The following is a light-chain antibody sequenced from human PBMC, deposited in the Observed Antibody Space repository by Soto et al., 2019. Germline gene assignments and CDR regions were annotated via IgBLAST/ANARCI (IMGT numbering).Light chain of an antibody. CDR2: GAS. CDR1: QSVSSKY. Sequence: EIVLTRSPGTLSLSPGERATLSCRASQSVSSKYVAWYQQEPVQAPRLLIYGASSRATGIPYRFSGSGSGTNFTLTISRLEPEDFAVYYCQQYGSSPITFGQGTRLEIK. V-gene: IGKV3-20*01. CDR3: QQYGSSPIT. J-gene: IGKJ5*01.